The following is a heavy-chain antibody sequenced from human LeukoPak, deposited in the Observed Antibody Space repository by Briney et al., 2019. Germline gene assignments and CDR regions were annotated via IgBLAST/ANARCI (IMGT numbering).Heavy chain of an antibody. V-gene: IGHV3-30-3*01. J-gene: IGHJ4*02. CDR2: ISYDGSNK. D-gene: IGHD3-3*01. CDR1: GFTFSSYA. Sequence: GGSLRLSCAASGFTFSSYAMHWVRQAPGKGLEWVAVISYDGSNKYYADSVKGRFTISRDNSKNTLYLQMNSLRAEDTAVYYCARDPEDDFLSPTRLDYWGQGTLVTVSS. CDR3: ARDPEDDFLSPTRLDY.